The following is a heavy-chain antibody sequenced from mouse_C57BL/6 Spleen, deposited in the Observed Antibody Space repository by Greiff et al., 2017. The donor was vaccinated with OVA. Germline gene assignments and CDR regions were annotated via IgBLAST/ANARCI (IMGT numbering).Heavy chain of an antibody. J-gene: IGHJ2*01. CDR1: GYTFTDYY. Sequence: EVQLQQSGPELVKPGASVKISCKASGYTFTDYYMNWVKQSHGKSLEWIGDINPNNGGTSYNQKFKGKATLTVDKSSSTAYMELRSLTSEDSAVYYCAWDSSGYWGQGTTLTVSS. CDR3: AWDSSGY. V-gene: IGHV1-26*01. CDR2: INPNNGGT. D-gene: IGHD3-2*02.